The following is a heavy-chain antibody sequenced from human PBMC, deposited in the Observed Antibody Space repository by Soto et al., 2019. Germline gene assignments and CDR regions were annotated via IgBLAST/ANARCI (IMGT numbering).Heavy chain of an antibody. CDR3: AKCPCSGGSCYSTDLHHSCCMDV. V-gene: IGHV3-30*18. Sequence: PVGSLRLSCAASGFTFSSNGMHWVRQAPGKGLEWVAVISYDGSNKYYADSVKGRFTISRDNSKNTLYLQVNSLRAEDTAVYYCAKCPCSGGSCYSTDLHHSCCMDVWGQGLTVTGFS. CDR2: ISYDGSNK. J-gene: IGHJ6*02. CDR1: GFTFSSNG. D-gene: IGHD2-15*01.